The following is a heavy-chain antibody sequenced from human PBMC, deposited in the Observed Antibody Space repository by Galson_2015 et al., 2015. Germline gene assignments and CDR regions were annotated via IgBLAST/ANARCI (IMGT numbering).Heavy chain of an antibody. CDR2: IRSKATSYAT. CDR3: TTPSIGYYVDY. V-gene: IGHV3-73*01. Sequence: SLRLSCAASGFTFSGYAMHWVRQASGKGLEWVGRIRSKATSYATAYAASVKGRFTISRDDSKNTAYLQMNSLKTEDTAVYYCTTPSIGYYVDYWRQGTLVTVSS. CDR1: GFTFSGYA. J-gene: IGHJ4*02. D-gene: IGHD6-13*01.